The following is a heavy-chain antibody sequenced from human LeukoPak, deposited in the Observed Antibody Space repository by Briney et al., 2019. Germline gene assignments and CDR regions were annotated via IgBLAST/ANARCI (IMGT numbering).Heavy chain of an antibody. D-gene: IGHD6-13*01. Sequence: SVKVSCKASGGTFSSYAISWVRQAPGQGLEWMGGIIPIFGTANYAQKFQGRVTITADESTSTAYMELSSLRAEDTAVYYCAKDRAAAGTFDYWGQGTLVTVSS. CDR3: AKDRAAAGTFDY. V-gene: IGHV1-69*01. CDR2: IIPIFGTA. CDR1: GGTFSSYA. J-gene: IGHJ4*02.